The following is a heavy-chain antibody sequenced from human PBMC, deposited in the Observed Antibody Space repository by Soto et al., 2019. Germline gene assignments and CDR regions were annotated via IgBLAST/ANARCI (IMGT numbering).Heavy chain of an antibody. J-gene: IGHJ6*02. D-gene: IGHD3-10*01. CDR2: IYPGDSDT. CDR3: ARLKGGSGSWGYYYYYGMDV. CDR1: GYSFTSYW. Sequence: PGESLKISCKGSGYSFTSYWIGWVRQMPGKGLEWMGIIYPGDSDTRYSPSFQGQVTISADKSISTAYLQWSSPKASDTAMYYCARLKGGSGSWGYYYYYGMDVWGQGTTVTVSS. V-gene: IGHV5-51*01.